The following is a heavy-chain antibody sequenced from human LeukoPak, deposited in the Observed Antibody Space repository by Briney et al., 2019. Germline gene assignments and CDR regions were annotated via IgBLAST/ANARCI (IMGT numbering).Heavy chain of an antibody. CDR3: ARGTVGAPGFDY. CDR1: GLIFNGYW. Sequence: GGSLRLSCAASGLIFNGYWMHWFRQAPGKGLDWVSEINPAGNKKNYADSVWGRFTVSRDNAKDTVYLQMDRVSVGDTAVYYCARGTVGAPGFDYWGQGTLVSVSS. CDR2: INPAGNKK. D-gene: IGHD6-13*01. V-gene: IGHV3-74*01. J-gene: IGHJ4*02.